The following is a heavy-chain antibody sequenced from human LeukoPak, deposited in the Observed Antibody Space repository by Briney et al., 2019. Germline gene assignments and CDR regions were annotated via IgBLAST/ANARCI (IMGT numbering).Heavy chain of an antibody. CDR3: ARDGCSSTSCQPGYKDYYYMDV. CDR1: GFTFSSYS. Sequence: GGSLRLSCAASGFTFSSYSMNWVRQAPGKGLEWVSYICSSSSTIYYADSVKGRFTISRDNAKNSLYLQMNSLRAEDTAVYYCARDGCSSTSCQPGYKDYYYMDVWGKGTTVTVS. J-gene: IGHJ6*03. V-gene: IGHV3-48*04. CDR2: ICSSSSTI. D-gene: IGHD2-2*01.